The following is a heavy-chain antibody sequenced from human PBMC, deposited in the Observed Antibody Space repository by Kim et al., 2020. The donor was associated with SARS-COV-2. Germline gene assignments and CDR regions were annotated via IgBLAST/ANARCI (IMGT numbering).Heavy chain of an antibody. CDR3: ARNLWSGYSYYGMDV. J-gene: IGHJ6*02. D-gene: IGHD3-3*01. V-gene: IGHV4-59*01. Sequence: PSLNSRVTISVDPSNNPFSLKLSSVTAADTAVYYCARNLWSGYSYYGMDVWGQGTTVTVSS.